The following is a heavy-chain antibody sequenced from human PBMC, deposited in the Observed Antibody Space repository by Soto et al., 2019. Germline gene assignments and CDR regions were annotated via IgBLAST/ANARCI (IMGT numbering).Heavy chain of an antibody. J-gene: IGHJ5*02. CDR1: GGSISRGDYY. D-gene: IGHD1-1*01. Sequence: SETLSLTCTVSGGSISRGDYYWSWLRQPPGKGLEWIGYIYYSWSTYYNPSLKSRVTISVDTSKNQFSLKLSSVTAADTAVYYCARGNNWNANWFDPWGQGTLVTVSS. CDR3: ARGNNWNANWFDP. V-gene: IGHV4-30-4*01. CDR2: IYYSWST.